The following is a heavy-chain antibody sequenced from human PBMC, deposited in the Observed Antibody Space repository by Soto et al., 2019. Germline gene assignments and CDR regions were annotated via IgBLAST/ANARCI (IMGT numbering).Heavy chain of an antibody. CDR3: AKENGYSSSRSEFDY. CDR2: INWNGGST. Sequence: GGSLRLSCAASGFTFDDYGMSWVRQAPGKGLEWVSGINWNGGSTGYADSVKGRFTISRDNSKNTLYLQMNSLRAEDTAVYYCAKENGYSSSRSEFDYWGQGTLVTVS. V-gene: IGHV3-20*04. J-gene: IGHJ4*02. D-gene: IGHD6-13*01. CDR1: GFTFDDYG.